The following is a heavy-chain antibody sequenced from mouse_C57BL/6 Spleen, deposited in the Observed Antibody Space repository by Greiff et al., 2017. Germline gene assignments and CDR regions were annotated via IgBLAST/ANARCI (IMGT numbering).Heavy chain of an antibody. Sequence: QVQLQQSGAELVRPGASVTLSCKASGYTFTDYEMHWVKQTPVHGLEWIGAIDPETGGTAYNQKFTGKAILTADKSSSTAYMELRSLTSEDSAVYYCTRDYDSRFAYWGQGTLVTVSA. J-gene: IGHJ3*01. CDR1: GYTFTDYE. D-gene: IGHD2-4*01. CDR3: TRDYDSRFAY. V-gene: IGHV1-15*01. CDR2: IDPETGGT.